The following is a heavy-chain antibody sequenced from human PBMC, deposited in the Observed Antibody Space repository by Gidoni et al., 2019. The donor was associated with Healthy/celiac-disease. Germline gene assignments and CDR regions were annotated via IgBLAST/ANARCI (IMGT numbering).Heavy chain of an antibody. Sequence: VQLVEPGGGLFQPGCSLRLSCSASGFTVSSNYMSWVRQAPGKGLEWVSVIYSGGSTYYADSVKGRFTISRDNSKNTLYLQMNRRRAEDTAVYYCARADKGDGYDYWGQGTLVTVSS. D-gene: IGHD5-12*01. V-gene: IGHV3-66*01. J-gene: IGHJ4*02. CDR1: GFTVSSNY. CDR2: IYSGGST. CDR3: ARADKGDGYDY.